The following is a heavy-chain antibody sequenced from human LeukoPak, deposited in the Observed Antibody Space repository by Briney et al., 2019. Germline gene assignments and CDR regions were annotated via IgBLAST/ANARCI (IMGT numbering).Heavy chain of an antibody. D-gene: IGHD6-13*01. CDR1: GGSISSYY. CDR2: IYYSGST. J-gene: IGHJ5*02. V-gene: IGHV4-59*12. Sequence: SETLSLTCTVSGGSISSYYWSWIRQPPGKGLEWIGSIYYSGSTYYNPSLKSRVTISVDTSKNQFSLKLSSVTAADTAVYYCARASYSSSLTWGQGTLVTVSS. CDR3: ARASYSSSLT.